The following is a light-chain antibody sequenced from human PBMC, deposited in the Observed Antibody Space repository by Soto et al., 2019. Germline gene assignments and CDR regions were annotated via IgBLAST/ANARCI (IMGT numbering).Light chain of an antibody. CDR1: QSVSSSY. V-gene: IGKV3-20*01. J-gene: IGKJ3*01. Sequence: EIVLTQSPGTLSLSPGERATLSCRASQSVSSSYLAWYQQKPGQAPRLLIYGASSRATGIPGRFSGGGSGTDFTLTISRLEPEDFAVYYCQQYGRSPLTFGPGTKVDIK. CDR2: GAS. CDR3: QQYGRSPLT.